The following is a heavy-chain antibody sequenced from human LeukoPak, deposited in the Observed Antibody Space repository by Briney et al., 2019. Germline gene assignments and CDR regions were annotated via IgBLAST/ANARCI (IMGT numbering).Heavy chain of an antibody. CDR1: GGSISSSSYY. D-gene: IGHD5-18*01. J-gene: IGHJ4*02. Sequence: SETLSLTCTVSGGSISSSSYYWGWIRQPPGKGLEWIGSIYYSGSTYYNPSLKSRVTISVDTSKNQFSLKLSSVTAADTAVYYCARLPRYSYGYDYWGQGTLVTVSS. V-gene: IGHV4-39*01. CDR3: ARLPRYSYGYDY. CDR2: IYYSGST.